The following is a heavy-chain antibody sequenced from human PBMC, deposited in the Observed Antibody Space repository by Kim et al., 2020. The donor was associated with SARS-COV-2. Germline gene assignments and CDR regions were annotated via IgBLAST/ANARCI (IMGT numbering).Heavy chain of an antibody. V-gene: IGHV1-69*13. D-gene: IGHD2-2*02. CDR3: AREPLNRKGYCSSTSCYTSFDY. Sequence: SVKVSCKASGGTFSSYAISWVRQAPGQGLEWMGGIIPIFGTANYAQKFQGRVTITADESTSTAYMELSSLRSEDTAVYYRAREPLNRKGYCSSTSCYTSFDYWGQGTLVTVSS. J-gene: IGHJ4*02. CDR2: IIPIFGTA. CDR1: GGTFSSYA.